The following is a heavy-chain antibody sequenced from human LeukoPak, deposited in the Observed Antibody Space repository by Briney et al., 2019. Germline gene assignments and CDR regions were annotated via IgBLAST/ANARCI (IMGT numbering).Heavy chain of an antibody. CDR3: AKGSYGSGSYVDY. CDR2: IKQDGSEK. V-gene: IGHV3-7*03. J-gene: IGHJ4*02. D-gene: IGHD3-10*01. Sequence: GGSLRLSCAASGFTFSSYRMSWVRQAPGKGLEWVANIKQDGSEKYYVDSVKGRFTISRDNAKNSLYLQMNSLRAEDTALYYCAKGSYGSGSYVDYWGQGTLITVSS. CDR1: GFTFSSYR.